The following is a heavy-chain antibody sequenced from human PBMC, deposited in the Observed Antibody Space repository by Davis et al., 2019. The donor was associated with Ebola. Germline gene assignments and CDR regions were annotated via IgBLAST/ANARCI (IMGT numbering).Heavy chain of an antibody. D-gene: IGHD6-6*01. CDR1: GFTFSSYG. CDR3: ARDVGAPLPYFDY. J-gene: IGHJ4*02. Sequence: GESLKISCAASGFTFSSYGMHWVRQAPGKGLEWVAVIWYDGSNKYYADSVKGRFTISRDNSKNTLYLQMNSLRAEDTAVYYCARDVGAPLPYFDYWGQGTLVTVSS. CDR2: IWYDGSNK. V-gene: IGHV3-33*01.